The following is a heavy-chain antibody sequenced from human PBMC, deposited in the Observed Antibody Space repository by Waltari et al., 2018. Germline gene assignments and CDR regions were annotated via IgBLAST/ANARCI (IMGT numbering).Heavy chain of an antibody. D-gene: IGHD6-19*01. Sequence: EVQLVESGGGLVQPGGSLRLSCAASGFTFSSYWMSWVRQAPGNGLEWVANIKQDGSEKYSVDSVKGRFTISRDNAKNSLSLQMNSLRAEDTAVYFCARLYNTGWYGIDYWGQGTLVTVSS. CDR1: GFTFSSYW. J-gene: IGHJ4*02. V-gene: IGHV3-7*01. CDR3: ARLYNTGWYGIDY. CDR2: IKQDGSEK.